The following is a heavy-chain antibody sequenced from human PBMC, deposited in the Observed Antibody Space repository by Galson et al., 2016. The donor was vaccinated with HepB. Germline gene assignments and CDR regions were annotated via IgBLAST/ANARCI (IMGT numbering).Heavy chain of an antibody. V-gene: IGHV3-9*01. J-gene: IGHJ6*02. CDR1: GFTFEDYA. CDR2: ITSNRGRI. Sequence: SLRLSCAASGFTFEDYAMHWVRQAPGKGLEWVSSITSNRGRIDYAASVKGRFTISRDNAKNSLYLQMNSLRTEDTALYYCAKDISAYYYYGMVVWGQGTMVTVSS. CDR3: AKDISAYYYYGMVV.